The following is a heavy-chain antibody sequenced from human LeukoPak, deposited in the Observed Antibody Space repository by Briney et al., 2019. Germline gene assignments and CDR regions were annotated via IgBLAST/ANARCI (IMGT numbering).Heavy chain of an antibody. J-gene: IGHJ4*02. CDR2: ICGGGGRT. Sequence: GGSLRLSCTASGFTFSNHAMSWVRQAPGKGLEWVSAICGGGGRTYYAGSVKGRFTISRDNSENTLYLQMNSLRAEDTAKYYCAKVASLCTSTSCVRGGFDRWGQGTLVTVSS. CDR1: GFTFSNHA. D-gene: IGHD2-2*01. CDR3: AKVASLCTSTSCVRGGFDR. V-gene: IGHV3-23*01.